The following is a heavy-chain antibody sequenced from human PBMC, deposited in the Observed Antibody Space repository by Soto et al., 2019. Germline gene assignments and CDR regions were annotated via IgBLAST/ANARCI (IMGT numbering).Heavy chain of an antibody. CDR1: GFSLSTSGVG. CDR3: AHSLLNWGSFDY. V-gene: IGHV2-5*02. CDR2: IYWDDDK. Sequence: QITLKESGPTLVKPTQTLTLTCTFSGFSLSTSGVGVGWIRQPPGKALEWLALIYWDDDKRYSPSLKSRLTITKDTSQNQVVLTMTNIDPVDTATYYCAHSLLNWGSFDYWGQGTLVTVSS. D-gene: IGHD7-27*01. J-gene: IGHJ4*02.